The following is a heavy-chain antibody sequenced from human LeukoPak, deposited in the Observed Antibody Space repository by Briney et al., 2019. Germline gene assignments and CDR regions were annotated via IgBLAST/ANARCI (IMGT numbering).Heavy chain of an antibody. CDR3: ARQPKGDTAMTDFDY. CDR1: GGSISSSSYY. J-gene: IGHJ4*02. V-gene: IGHV4-39*01. Sequence: SETLSLTCTVSGGSISSSSYYWGWIRQPPGKGLEWIGSIYYSGSTYYNPSLKSRVTISVDTSKNQFSLKLSSVTAADTAVYYCARQPKGDTAMTDFDYWGQGTLVTVSS. CDR2: IYYSGST. D-gene: IGHD5-18*01.